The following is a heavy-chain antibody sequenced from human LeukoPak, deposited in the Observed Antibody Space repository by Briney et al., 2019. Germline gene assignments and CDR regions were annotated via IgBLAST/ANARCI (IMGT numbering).Heavy chain of an antibody. D-gene: IGHD4-11*01. J-gene: IGHJ5*02. V-gene: IGHV1-2*06. CDR3: KTTVPTDNWFDP. Sequence: GASVKVSCKASGYTFTGYYMHWVRQAPGQGLEWMGRINPNSGGTNYAQKFQGRVTMTRDTSISTAYMELSRLRSDDTAVYYCKTTVPTDNWFDPWGQGTLVTVSS. CDR2: INPNSGGT. CDR1: GYTFTGYY.